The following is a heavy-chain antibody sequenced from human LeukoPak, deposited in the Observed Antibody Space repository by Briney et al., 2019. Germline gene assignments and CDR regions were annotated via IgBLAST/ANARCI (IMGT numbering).Heavy chain of an antibody. V-gene: IGHV3-30*03. CDR1: GFTFSSYG. J-gene: IGHJ4*02. CDR2: ISYDGSNK. CDR3: ARDGPNGAMRWGNFDY. D-gene: IGHD2-8*01. Sequence: GGSLRLSCAASGFTFSSYGMHWVRQAPGKGLEWVAVISYDGSNKYYADSVKGRFTISRDNSKNTLYLQMNSLRAEDTAVYYCARDGPNGAMRWGNFDYWGQGTLVTVSS.